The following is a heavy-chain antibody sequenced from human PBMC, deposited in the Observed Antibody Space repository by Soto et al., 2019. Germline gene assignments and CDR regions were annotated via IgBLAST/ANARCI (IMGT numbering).Heavy chain of an antibody. J-gene: IGHJ4*02. Sequence: PGESLKISCKGSGYSFAGYWITWVRQKPGKGLGWMGRIDPSDSQTYYSPSFRGHVTISVTKSITTVFLQWSSLRASDTAMYYCARQIHDSDTGPNFQYYFDSWGQGTPVTVSS. CDR3: ARQIHDSDTGPNFQYYFDS. CDR2: IDPSDSQT. D-gene: IGHD5-18*01. CDR1: GYSFAGYW. V-gene: IGHV5-10-1*01.